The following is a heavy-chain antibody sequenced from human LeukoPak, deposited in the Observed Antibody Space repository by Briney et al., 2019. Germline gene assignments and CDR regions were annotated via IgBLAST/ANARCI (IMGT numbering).Heavy chain of an antibody. CDR3: ATFPVGATTRAFDI. CDR2: IIPIFGTA. Sequence: SVKVSCKASGGTFSSYAISWVRQAPGQGLEWMGGIIPIFGTANYAQKFQGRVTITTDESTSTAYMELSSLRSEDTAVYYCATFPVGATTRAFDIWGQGTMVTVSS. CDR1: GGTFSSYA. V-gene: IGHV1-69*05. J-gene: IGHJ3*02. D-gene: IGHD1-26*01.